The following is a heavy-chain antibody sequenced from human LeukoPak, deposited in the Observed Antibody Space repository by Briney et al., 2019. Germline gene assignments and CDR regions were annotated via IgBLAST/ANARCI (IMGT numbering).Heavy chain of an antibody. CDR1: GGSISSYS. CDR2: IYSSGST. V-gene: IGHV4-59*01. Sequence: KPSETLSLTCTVSGGSISSYSWSWIRQPPGKGLEWMGYIYSSGSTNYNPSLKSRVTISVDTSKNQFSLKLSSVTAADTAVYYCARYYSGSHSIFYFDYWGQGTLVTVSS. J-gene: IGHJ4*02. CDR3: ARYYSGSHSIFYFDY. D-gene: IGHD1-26*01.